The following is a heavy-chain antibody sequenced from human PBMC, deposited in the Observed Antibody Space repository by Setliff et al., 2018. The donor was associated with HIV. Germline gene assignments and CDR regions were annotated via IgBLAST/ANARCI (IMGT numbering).Heavy chain of an antibody. CDR1: GGSISSGGYY. CDR3: ARLNNGAHYFHFDY. CDR2: IYYTGST. D-gene: IGHD1-20*01. J-gene: IGHJ4*02. V-gene: IGHV4-30-4*08. Sequence: PSETLSLTCTVSGGSISSGGYYWSWIRQLPGKGLEWIGYIYYTGSTYYNPSLKSRVTISVDTSKNHFSLKLSSVTAADTAVYYCARLNNGAHYFHFDYWGQGTLVTVSS.